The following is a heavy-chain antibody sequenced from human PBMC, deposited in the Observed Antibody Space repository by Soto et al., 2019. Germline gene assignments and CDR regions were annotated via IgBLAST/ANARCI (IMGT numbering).Heavy chain of an antibody. CDR3: AHRHDLGGFDI. V-gene: IGHV2-5*01. Sequence: QITLKESGPTLVKPTHPLTLTCTSSGFSLNTRAVGVAWIRQAPGKAPEWLALINWNDDERYSPSLKDRLTITKDTSKNHVVLTMTNIGPVDTATYYCAHRHDLGGFDIWGQGTAVTVSS. CDR1: GFSLNTRAVG. D-gene: IGHD2-15*01. CDR2: INWNDDE. J-gene: IGHJ3*02.